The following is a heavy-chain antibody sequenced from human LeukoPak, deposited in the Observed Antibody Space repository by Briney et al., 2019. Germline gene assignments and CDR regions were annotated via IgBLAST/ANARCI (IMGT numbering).Heavy chain of an antibody. CDR2: IKQDGSEK. V-gene: IGHV3-7*01. J-gene: IGHJ4*02. Sequence: GRSLRLSCAASGFTFSSYWMSWVRQAPGKGLEWVANIKQDGSEKYYVDSVKGRFTISRDNAKNSLYLQMNSLRAEDTAVYYCARDSGKRYCSGGSCYSDDWGQGTLVTVSS. CDR3: ARDSGKRYCSGGSCYSDD. CDR1: GFTFSSYW. D-gene: IGHD2-15*01.